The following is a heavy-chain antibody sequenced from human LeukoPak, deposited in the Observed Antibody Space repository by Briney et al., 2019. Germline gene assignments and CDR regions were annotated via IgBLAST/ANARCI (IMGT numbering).Heavy chain of an antibody. CDR2: ISYDAANK. V-gene: IGHV3-30-3*01. Sequence: GGSLRLSYAVSGFTFSNYPMHWVRQAPGKGLEWVAIISYDAANKYYADSVKGRFTISRDNSKNTLSLQMNSLRTEDTAVYFCAKGVDTWFDPWGQGTLVTVSS. CDR1: GFTFSNYP. J-gene: IGHJ5*02. CDR3: AKGVDTWFDP.